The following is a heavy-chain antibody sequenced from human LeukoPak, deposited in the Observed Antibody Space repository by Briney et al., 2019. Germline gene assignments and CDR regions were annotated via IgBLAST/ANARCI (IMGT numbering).Heavy chain of an antibody. Sequence: GGSLRLSCAASGFTFSSYGMHWVRQAPGKGPEWVAVIWYDGSNKYYADSVKGRFTISRDNSKNTLYLQMNSLRAEDTAVYYCASTSGWYEPIDYWGQGGLVSVSS. J-gene: IGHJ4*02. D-gene: IGHD6-19*01. CDR2: IWYDGSNK. CDR3: ASTSGWYEPIDY. V-gene: IGHV3-33*01. CDR1: GFTFSSYG.